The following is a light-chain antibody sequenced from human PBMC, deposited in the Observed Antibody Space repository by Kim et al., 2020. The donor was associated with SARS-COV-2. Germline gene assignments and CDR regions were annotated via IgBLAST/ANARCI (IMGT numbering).Light chain of an antibody. CDR3: QAWDISTGGV. CDR2: QDT. J-gene: IGLJ2*01. Sequence: VSQGQTARITCSGDKLGDKYACWYQQKPGQSPVLVIYQDTKRPSGIPERFSGSNSGNTATLTISGTQAMDEADYYCQAWDISTGGVFGGGTKLTVL. V-gene: IGLV3-1*01. CDR1: KLGDKY.